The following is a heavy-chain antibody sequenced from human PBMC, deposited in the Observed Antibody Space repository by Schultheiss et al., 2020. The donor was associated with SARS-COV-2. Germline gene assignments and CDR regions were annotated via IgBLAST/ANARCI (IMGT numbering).Heavy chain of an antibody. CDR3: ANSDYNFDY. J-gene: IGHJ4*02. CDR1: GFTVSSNY. D-gene: IGHD4-11*01. V-gene: IGHV3-53*01. CDR2: IYSGGST. Sequence: GESLKISCAASGFTVSSNYMSWVRQAPGKGLEWVSVIYSGGSTYYADSVKGRFTISRHNSKNTLYLQMNSLRAEDTAVYYCANSDYNFDYWGQGTLVTVSS.